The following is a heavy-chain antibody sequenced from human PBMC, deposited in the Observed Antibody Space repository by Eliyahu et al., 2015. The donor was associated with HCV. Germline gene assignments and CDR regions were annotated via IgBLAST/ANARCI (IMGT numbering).Heavy chain of an antibody. CDR1: GASISSYY. V-gene: IGHV4-59*01. D-gene: IGHD6-19*01. CDR3: ASGGGGIAVAGTGGWFDP. CDR2: IHYSGST. Sequence: QVQLQESGPGLVKPSETLSLTCTVSGASISSYYWSWLRQPPGKGLEWIGYIHYSGSTNXNPSLKSRVTISVDTSKNQFSLKLSSVTAADTAVYYCASGGGGIAVAGTGGWFDPWGQGTLVTVSS. J-gene: IGHJ5*02.